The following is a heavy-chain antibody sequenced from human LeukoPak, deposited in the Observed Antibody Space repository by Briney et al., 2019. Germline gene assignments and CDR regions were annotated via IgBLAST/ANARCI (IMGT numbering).Heavy chain of an antibody. CDR1: GGSISSYY. J-gene: IGHJ4*02. CDR3: ARGGPGRFDY. V-gene: IGHV4-59*01. CDR2: IYYSGST. Sequence: SETLSLTCTVSGGSISSYYWSWIRQPPGKGLEWIGYIYYSGSTNYNPSLKSRATVSVDTSKNQFSLKLSSVTAADTAVYYCARGGPGRFDYWGQGTLVTVSS.